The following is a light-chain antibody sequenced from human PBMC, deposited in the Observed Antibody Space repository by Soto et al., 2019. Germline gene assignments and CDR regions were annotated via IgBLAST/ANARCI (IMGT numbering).Light chain of an antibody. J-gene: IGKJ1*01. CDR1: QSISTW. CDR3: HQYNHWRT. V-gene: IGKV1-5*01. CDR2: DAS. Sequence: DIQMTQSPSTLSASVGDRVTITCRASQSISTWLTWYQQKPGRAPKLLIYDASSLESGVPSRFSGSGSGTEFTLTISSLQPDDFATYYCHQYNHWRTFGQGTKVDIK.